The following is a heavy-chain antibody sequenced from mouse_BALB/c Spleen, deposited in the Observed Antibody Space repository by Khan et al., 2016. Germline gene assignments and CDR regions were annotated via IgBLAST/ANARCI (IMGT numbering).Heavy chain of an antibody. V-gene: IGHV1-9*01. Sequence: VRPQQSGAELMKPGASVNISCKATGYTFSSYWIEWVKERPGHGLEWIGEILPGSGTTNYNGKFKGKATFTAETSSSTAYMQLSSLTSEDSAVYYCARGPYWGQGTLVTVSA. CDR3: ARGPY. CDR1: GYTFSSYW. CDR2: ILPGSGTT. J-gene: IGHJ3*01.